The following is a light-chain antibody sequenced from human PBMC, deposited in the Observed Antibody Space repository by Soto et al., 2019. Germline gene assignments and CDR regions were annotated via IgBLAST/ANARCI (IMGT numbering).Light chain of an antibody. CDR2: DAS. CDR1: QSVSSY. V-gene: IGKV3-11*01. J-gene: IGKJ3*01. CDR3: QQRSNWLFS. Sequence: EIVLTQSPATLSLSPGERATLSCRASQSVSSYLAWYQHNPGQAPRLLIYDASNRATGIPARFSGSGSGTDFTLTISTLEPDDFAVYYCQQRSNWLFSFGPGTKVYIK.